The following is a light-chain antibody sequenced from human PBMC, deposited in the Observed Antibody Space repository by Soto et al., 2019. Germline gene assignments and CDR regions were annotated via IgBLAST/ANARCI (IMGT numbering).Light chain of an antibody. Sequence: QSVLTQPPSVSGAPGQKVTISCTGNSSNIGAGYDVHWYQQLPGTAPKLLIYGSTNRPSGVPDLFSGSKSGTSASLAITGLQAEDEADYYCQSSDSSLSGWVFGGGTKVTVL. CDR1: SSNIGAGYD. J-gene: IGLJ3*02. V-gene: IGLV1-40*01. CDR3: QSSDSSLSGWV. CDR2: GST.